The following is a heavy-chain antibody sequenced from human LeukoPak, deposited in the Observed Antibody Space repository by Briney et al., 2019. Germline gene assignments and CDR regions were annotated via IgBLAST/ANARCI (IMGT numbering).Heavy chain of an antibody. D-gene: IGHD3/OR15-3a*01. CDR3: ARQTGSGLFTLP. Sequence: SETLSLTCTVSGVSLSSSNSYGGWIRQPPGKGLEWIGSIYYTGNTYYNASLKSRVTISIDTSKNQISLRLTSVTVTDTAMYYCARQTGSGLFTLPGGQGTLVTVSS. CDR1: GVSLSSSNSY. J-gene: IGHJ4*02. V-gene: IGHV4-39*01. CDR2: IYYTGNT.